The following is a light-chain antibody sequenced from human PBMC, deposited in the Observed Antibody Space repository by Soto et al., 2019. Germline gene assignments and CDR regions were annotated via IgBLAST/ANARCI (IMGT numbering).Light chain of an antibody. J-gene: IGLJ2*01. Sequence: QSVLAQPPSVSGAPGQRVTISCTGNNSNIGAGYDVHWYHQLPGAAPKVLIFGNNYRPSGVPARFSGSQSGTSASLAITGLQAEDEADYYCQSYDSGLSASVFGGGTQLTVL. CDR2: GNN. CDR1: NSNIGAGYD. V-gene: IGLV1-40*01. CDR3: QSYDSGLSASV.